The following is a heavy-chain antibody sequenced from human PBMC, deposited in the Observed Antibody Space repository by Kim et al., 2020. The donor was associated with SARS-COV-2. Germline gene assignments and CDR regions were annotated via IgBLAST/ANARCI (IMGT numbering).Heavy chain of an antibody. Sequence: GGSLRLSCAASGFTFSSYSMNWVRQAPGKGLEWVSSISSSSSYIYYADSVTGRFTISRDNAKNSLYLQMNSLRAEDTAVYYCASDPYSSGWFSYYYGMDVWGQGTTVTVSA. CDR3: ASDPYSSGWFSYYYGMDV. V-gene: IGHV3-21*01. CDR1: GFTFSSYS. J-gene: IGHJ6*01. CDR2: ISSSSSYI. D-gene: IGHD6-19*01.